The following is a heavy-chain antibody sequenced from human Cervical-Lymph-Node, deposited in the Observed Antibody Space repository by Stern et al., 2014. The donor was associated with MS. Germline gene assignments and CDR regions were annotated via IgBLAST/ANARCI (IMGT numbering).Heavy chain of an antibody. D-gene: IGHD3-10*01. J-gene: IGHJ4*02. V-gene: IGHV5-51*01. CDR2: IYPDDSDA. Sequence: EDQLVESGAEVKKPGESLKISCKGSGYNFASYWIGWVRQVPGKGLEWMGIIYPDDSDARYPPSFQGQVTMSADKSIGTAYLQWSSLKASDTAFYFCARKGTYGLDYWGQGALVTVSS. CDR1: GYNFASYW. CDR3: ARKGTYGLDY.